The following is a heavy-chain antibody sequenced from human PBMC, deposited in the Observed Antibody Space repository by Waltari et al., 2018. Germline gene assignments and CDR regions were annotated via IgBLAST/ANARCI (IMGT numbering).Heavy chain of an antibody. V-gene: IGHV3-30*02. CDR2: ILYDGSDY. J-gene: IGHJ3*01. CDR1: GFTFNKNN. D-gene: IGHD1-26*01. Sequence: QMYLVESGGTVVQPGTSLTLSCAASGFTFNKNNMHWVRQAPGKGLEWVSFILYDGSDYSYADSVKGRFTISRDNSKHTIFLQMIGLKVEDTAVYFCAKDSGSGGYAFDVWGQGTMVTVSS. CDR3: AKDSGSGGYAFDV.